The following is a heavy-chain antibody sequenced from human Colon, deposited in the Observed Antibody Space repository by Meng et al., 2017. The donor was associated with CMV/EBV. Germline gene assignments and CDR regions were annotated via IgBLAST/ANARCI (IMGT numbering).Heavy chain of an antibody. J-gene: IGHJ4*02. CDR2: IDWDDDK. CDR1: GFSLTTSGMR. CDR3: ARIASGTFHFDY. V-gene: IGHV2-70D*14. Sequence: SGPTLVKPTQTLTLTCTFSGFSLTTSGMRVSWIRQPPGKALEWLARIDWDDDKFYSTSLKTRLTISKDTSKNQVVPTMTNMDPVDTATYYCARIASGTFHFDYWGQGTLVTVSS. D-gene: IGHD1-26*01.